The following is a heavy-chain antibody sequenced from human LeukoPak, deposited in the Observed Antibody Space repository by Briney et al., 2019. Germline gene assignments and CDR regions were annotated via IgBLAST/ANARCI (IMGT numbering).Heavy chain of an antibody. D-gene: IGHD4/OR15-4a*01. CDR2: ISGSGGST. J-gene: IGHJ5*02. CDR1: AFTFSSYS. Sequence: GGSLRLSCAASAFTFSSYSMNWVRQAPGKGLEWVSVISGSGGSTYYADSVKGRFTISRDNSKNTLYLQMGSLRAEDMAVYYCARGGLTNWFDPWGQGTLVTVSS. V-gene: IGHV3-23*01. CDR3: ARGGLTNWFDP.